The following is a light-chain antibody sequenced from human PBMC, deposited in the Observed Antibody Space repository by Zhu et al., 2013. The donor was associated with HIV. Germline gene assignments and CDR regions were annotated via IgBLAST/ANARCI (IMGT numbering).Light chain of an antibody. V-gene: IGKV3-20*01. J-gene: IGKJ4*01. CDR2: GAS. Sequence: DIVLTQSPGTLSLSPGERATLSCRASQSVNSNFLAWYQQKRGQAPRLLIHGASTRATGIADRFSGSGSGTDFTLSISRLEPEDFVVYYCQQYGKSPLTFGGGTTVEIK. CDR3: QQYGKSPLT. CDR1: QSVNSNF.